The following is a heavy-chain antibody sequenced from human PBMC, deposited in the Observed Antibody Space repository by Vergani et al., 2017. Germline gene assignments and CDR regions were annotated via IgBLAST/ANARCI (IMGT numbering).Heavy chain of an antibody. Sequence: EVPLVQSGAEVKTPGESLKISCKGSGYSFTSYWIGWVRQMPGKGLEWMGMIYPGDSDTRYSPSFQGQVTISADKSISTAYLQWSSLKASGTAMYYCARTTGVGELLWFGELSRIDAFDIWGQGTMVTVSS. J-gene: IGHJ3*02. CDR3: ARTTGVGELLWFGELSRIDAFDI. V-gene: IGHV5-51*01. D-gene: IGHD3-10*01. CDR1: GYSFTSYW. CDR2: IYPGDSDT.